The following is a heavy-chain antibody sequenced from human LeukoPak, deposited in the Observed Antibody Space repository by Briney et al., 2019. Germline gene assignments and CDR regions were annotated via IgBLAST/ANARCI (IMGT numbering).Heavy chain of an antibody. CDR1: GGTFSSYA. CDR3: AREGGGYSTYFDY. D-gene: IGHD5-12*01. V-gene: IGHV1-69*01. CDR2: IIPIFGTA. Sequence: ASVKVSCKASGGTFSSYAISWVRQAPGQGLEWMGGIIPIFGTANYAQKFQGRVTITADESTSTAYMELSSLRSEDTAVYYCAREGGGYSTYFDYWGQGTLVTVSS. J-gene: IGHJ4*02.